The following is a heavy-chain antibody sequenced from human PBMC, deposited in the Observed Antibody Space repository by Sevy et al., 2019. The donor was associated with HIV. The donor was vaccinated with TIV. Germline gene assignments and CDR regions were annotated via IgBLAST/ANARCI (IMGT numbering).Heavy chain of an antibody. J-gene: IGHJ4*02. Sequence: SGPTLVKPTQTLTLTCTFSGFSLSTSGVGVGWIRQPPGKALEWLALIYWNDDKRYSPSLKSRLTITKDTSKNQVVLTMTNMDPVDTATYYCAHRRYYYGSGSYYAEYYFDYWGQGTLVTVSS. CDR2: IYWNDDK. CDR1: GFSLSTSGVG. D-gene: IGHD3-10*01. CDR3: AHRRYYYGSGSYYAEYYFDY. V-gene: IGHV2-5*01.